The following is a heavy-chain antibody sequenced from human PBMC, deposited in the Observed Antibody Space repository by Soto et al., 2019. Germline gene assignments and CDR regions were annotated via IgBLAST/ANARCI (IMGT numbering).Heavy chain of an antibody. J-gene: IGHJ4*02. Sequence: TGGSLRLSCAASGFTFSSYSMNWVRQAPGKGLEWVSSISSSSSYIYYADSVKGRFTISRDNAKNSLYLQMNSLRAEDTAVYYCARDLGSVVPAALDYWGQGTLVTVSS. CDR3: ARDLGSVVPAALDY. D-gene: IGHD2-2*01. V-gene: IGHV3-21*01. CDR1: GFTFSSYS. CDR2: ISSSSSYI.